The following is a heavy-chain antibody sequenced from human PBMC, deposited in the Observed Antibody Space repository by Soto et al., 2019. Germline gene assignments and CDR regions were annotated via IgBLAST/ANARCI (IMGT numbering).Heavy chain of an antibody. V-gene: IGHV1-18*01. Sequence: GASVEVSCKDSGYSFSSFGISWVRQAPGQGLEWVGWVSVPSGDTSSAQNFQGRVTVTTDTSTSTAYMEVGSLRSDDTAVYYCARTCRSGGSCYLEYWGEGTLVTVSS. J-gene: IGHJ4*02. CDR2: VSVPSGDT. D-gene: IGHD2-15*01. CDR1: GYSFSSFG. CDR3: ARTCRSGGSCYLEY.